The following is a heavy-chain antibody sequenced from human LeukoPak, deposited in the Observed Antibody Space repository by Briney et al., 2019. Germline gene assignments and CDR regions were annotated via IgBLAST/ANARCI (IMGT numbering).Heavy chain of an antibody. Sequence: SETLSLTCAVYGGSFGGYYWSWIRQPPGKGLEWTGEINHSGSTNYNPSLKSRVTISVDTSKNQFSLKLSSVTAADTAVYYCARERIQLWFGRVYYFDYWGQGTLVTVSS. J-gene: IGHJ4*02. D-gene: IGHD5-18*01. CDR1: GGSFGGYY. CDR2: INHSGST. V-gene: IGHV4-34*01. CDR3: ARERIQLWFGRVYYFDY.